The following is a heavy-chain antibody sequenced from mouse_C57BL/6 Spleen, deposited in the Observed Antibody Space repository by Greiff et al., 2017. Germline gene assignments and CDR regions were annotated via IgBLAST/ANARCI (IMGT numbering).Heavy chain of an antibody. D-gene: IGHD4-1*01. J-gene: IGHJ4*01. CDR2: IYPRDGST. Sequence: QVQLQQSGPELVKPGASVKLSCKASGYTFTSYDINWVKQRPGQGLEWIGWIYPRDGSTKYNEKFKGKDTLTVDTSSSTAYMELHSLTSEDSAVYFCANWDSYYAMDYWGQGTSVTVSS. V-gene: IGHV1-85*01. CDR3: ANWDSYYAMDY. CDR1: GYTFTSYD.